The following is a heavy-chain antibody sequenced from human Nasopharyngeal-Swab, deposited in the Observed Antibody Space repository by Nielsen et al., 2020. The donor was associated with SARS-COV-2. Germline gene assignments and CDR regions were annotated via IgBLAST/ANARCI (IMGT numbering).Heavy chain of an antibody. CDR3: AKRRGSAFDI. Sequence: GGSPRLSCAASGFTFSSYAMSWVRQAPGKGLEWVSAISGSGGSTYYADSVKGRFTISRDNSKNTLYLQMNSLRAGDTAVYYCAKRRGSAFDIWGQGTMVTVSS. CDR1: GFTFSSYA. J-gene: IGHJ3*02. D-gene: IGHD3-16*01. CDR2: ISGSGGST. V-gene: IGHV3-23*01.